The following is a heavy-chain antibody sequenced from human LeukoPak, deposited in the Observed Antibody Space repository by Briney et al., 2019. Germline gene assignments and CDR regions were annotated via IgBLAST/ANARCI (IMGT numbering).Heavy chain of an antibody. J-gene: IGHJ4*02. Sequence: SVKVSCKASGGTFSSYAISWVRQAPGQGLEWMGGIIPIFGTANYAQKFQGRVTITADESTSTAYMELSRLRSDDTAVYYCARGGYFDWLLPFDYWGQGTLVTVSS. D-gene: IGHD3-9*01. CDR3: ARGGYFDWLLPFDY. CDR2: IIPIFGTA. V-gene: IGHV1-69*13. CDR1: GGTFSSYA.